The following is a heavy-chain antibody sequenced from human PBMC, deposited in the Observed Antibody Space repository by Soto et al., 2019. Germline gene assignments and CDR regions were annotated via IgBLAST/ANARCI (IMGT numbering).Heavy chain of an antibody. CDR1: GFTFSSYG. V-gene: IGHV3-30*18. D-gene: IGHD3-10*01. J-gene: IGHJ6*02. Sequence: QVQLVESGGGVVQPGRSLRLSCAASGFTFSSYGMHWVRQAPGKGLEWVAVISYDGSNKYYADSVKGRFTISRDNSKNTLSLPMKSLRAEDTAVYYCAKEGGYYGSGSYSVGENYYGMDVWGQGTTVTVSS. CDR3: AKEGGYYGSGSYSVGENYYGMDV. CDR2: ISYDGSNK.